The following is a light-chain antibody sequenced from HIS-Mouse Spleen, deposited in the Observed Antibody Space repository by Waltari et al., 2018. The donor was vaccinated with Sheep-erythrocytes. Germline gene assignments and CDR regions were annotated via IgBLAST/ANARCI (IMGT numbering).Light chain of an antibody. V-gene: IGLV2-11*01. CDR3: CSYAGSYNHV. Sequence: QSALTQPRSVSGSPGQSVTISCTGTSSDVGGYNYVSWYQQHPGKAPKLMIYDVSKRPSGVPHRFSSSNSGNTASLTSSGLQAEDEADYYCCSYAGSYNHVFATGTKVTVL. CDR2: DVS. J-gene: IGLJ1*01. CDR1: SSDVGGYNY.